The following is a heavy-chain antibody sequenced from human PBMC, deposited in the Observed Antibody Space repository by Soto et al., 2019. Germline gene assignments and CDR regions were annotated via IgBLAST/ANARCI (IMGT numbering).Heavy chain of an antibody. CDR2: ISAYNGNT. CDR1: GYIFAGYG. Sequence: AKGSGRAYGYIFAGYGISWVRQAPGQGLEWMGWISAYNGNTNYAQKLQGRVTMTTDTSTSTAYMELRSLRSDDTAVYYCARVYYYHSSGYPDYYYSGIEVWGQGRKAPGSS. CDR3: ARVYYYHSSGYPDYYYSGIEV. V-gene: IGHV1-18*01. D-gene: IGHD3-22*01. J-gene: IGHJ6*02.